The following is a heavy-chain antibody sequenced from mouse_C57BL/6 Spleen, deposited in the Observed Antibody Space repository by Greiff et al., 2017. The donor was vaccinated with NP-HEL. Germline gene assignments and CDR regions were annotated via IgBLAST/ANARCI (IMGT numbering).Heavy chain of an antibody. D-gene: IGHD1-1*01. Sequence: VQLQQPGAELVMPGASVKLSCKASGYTFTSYWMHWVKQRPGQGLEWIGEIDPSDSYTNYNQKFKGKSTLTVDKSSSTAYMQLSSLTSEDSAVYYCARGGTTVVATPYYFDYWGQGTTLTVSS. V-gene: IGHV1-69*01. CDR3: ARGGTTVVATPYYFDY. J-gene: IGHJ2*01. CDR2: IDPSDSYT. CDR1: GYTFTSYW.